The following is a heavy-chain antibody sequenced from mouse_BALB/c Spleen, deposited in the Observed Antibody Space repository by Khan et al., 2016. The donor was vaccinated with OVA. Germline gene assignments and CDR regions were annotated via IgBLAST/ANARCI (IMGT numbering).Heavy chain of an antibody. J-gene: IGHJ3*01. CDR1: GYTFTSYV. V-gene: IGHV1S136*01. CDR2: INPYNDGT. CDR3: TRERYYESSTWFAY. D-gene: IGHD1-1*01. Sequence: VQLQQSGPELVKPGASVKMSCKASGYTFTSYVMHWVKQKPGQGLEWIGYINPYNDGTKYNEKFKGKATLTSDKSSSTAYMELSSLTSEDSSVYYCTRERYYESSTWFAYWGQGTLVTVSA.